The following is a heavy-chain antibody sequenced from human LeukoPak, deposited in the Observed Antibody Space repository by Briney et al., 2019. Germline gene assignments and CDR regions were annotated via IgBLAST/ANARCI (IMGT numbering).Heavy chain of an antibody. CDR1: GFTFSSDA. J-gene: IGHJ4*02. Sequence: GGSLRLSCAASGFTFSSDAMNWVRQSPGKGLEWVSVISGSGDKTYYADSVKGRFTISRDNFKNTLYLQMNSLRAEDTAVYSCAKDRSLNGGNSNGYFDYWGQGTLVTVSS. V-gene: IGHV3-23*01. CDR3: AKDRSLNGGNSNGYFDY. D-gene: IGHD4-23*01. CDR2: ISGSGDKT.